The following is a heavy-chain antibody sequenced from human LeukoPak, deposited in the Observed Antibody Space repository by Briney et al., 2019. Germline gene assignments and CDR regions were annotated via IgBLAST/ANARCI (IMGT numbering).Heavy chain of an antibody. CDR1: GFTFGNSW. J-gene: IGHJ4*02. D-gene: IGHD3-10*01. CDR3: AKGQATMVRGVLGY. V-gene: IGHV3-23*01. CDR2: ISGSGGST. Sequence: GGSLRLSCAASGFTFGNSWVHWVRQAPGKGLEWVSAISGSGGSTYYADSVKGRFTISRDNSKNTLYLQMNSLRAEDTAVYYCAKGQATMVRGVLGYWGQGTLVTVSS.